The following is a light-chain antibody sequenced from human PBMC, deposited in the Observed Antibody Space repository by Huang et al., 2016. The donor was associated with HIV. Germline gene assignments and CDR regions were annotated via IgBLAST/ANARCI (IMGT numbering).Light chain of an antibody. CDR2: WAT. CDR3: LQYYSVPQT. CDR1: QTVLYSLNKKNY. Sequence: DIVMTQSPDSLAVSPGERATINCKSSQTVLYSLNKKNYLAWFQQKPGRPPNLLIYWATTRESGVPDRFSGSGSGTDFTLPINNLQAEDVAVYFCLQYYSVPQTFGHGTKVEIK. J-gene: IGKJ1*01. V-gene: IGKV4-1*01.